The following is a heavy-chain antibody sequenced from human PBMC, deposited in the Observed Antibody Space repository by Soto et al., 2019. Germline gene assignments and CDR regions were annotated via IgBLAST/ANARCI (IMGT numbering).Heavy chain of an antibody. Sequence: TLSLTCAVSGGPISSGGYSWSWIRQPPGKGLEWIGYIYHSGSTYYNPSLKSRVTISVDRSKNQFSLKLSSVTAADTAVYYCARAVLEWLFNWFDPGGQVTLVTV. CDR3: ARAVLEWLFNWFDP. CDR2: IYHSGST. J-gene: IGHJ5*02. D-gene: IGHD3-3*01. V-gene: IGHV4-30-2*01. CDR1: GGPISSGGYS.